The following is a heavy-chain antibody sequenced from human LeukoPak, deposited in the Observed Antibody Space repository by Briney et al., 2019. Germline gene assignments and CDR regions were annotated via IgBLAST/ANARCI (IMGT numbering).Heavy chain of an antibody. D-gene: IGHD6-19*01. V-gene: IGHV1-2*02. CDR2: INPNSGGT. CDR3: ARDRATKAVAEFSFDY. J-gene: IGHJ4*02. CDR1: GYTFTGYC. Sequence: ASVKVSCKASGYTFTGYCMHWVRQAPGQGLEWMGWINPNSGGTNYAQKFQGRVTMTRDTSISTAYMELSRLRSDDTAVYYCARDRATKAVAEFSFDYWGQGTLVTVSS.